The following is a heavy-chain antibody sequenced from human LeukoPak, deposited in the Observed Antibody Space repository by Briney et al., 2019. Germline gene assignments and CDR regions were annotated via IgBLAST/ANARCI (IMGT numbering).Heavy chain of an antibody. D-gene: IGHD6-6*01. CDR1: GYTFTGYY. Sequence: ASVKVSCKASGYTFTGYYMHWVRQAPGQGLEWMGWINPNSGGTNYAQKFQGRVTMTRDTSISTAYMELSRLRSDDTAVYYCARGGYSSSSLYRYFQHWGQGTLVTVSS. J-gene: IGHJ1*01. CDR2: INPNSGGT. CDR3: ARGGYSSSSLYRYFQH. V-gene: IGHV1-2*02.